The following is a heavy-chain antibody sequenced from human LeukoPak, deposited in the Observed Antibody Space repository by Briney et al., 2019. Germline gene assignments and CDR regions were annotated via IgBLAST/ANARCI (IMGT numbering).Heavy chain of an antibody. V-gene: IGHV1-18*04. D-gene: IGHD3-10*01. CDR3: ARGGLMVRGVMGLVPFDY. Sequence: ASVKVCCKASGYTFTSYGISWVRQAPGQGLEWMGWISAYNGNTNYAQKLQGRVTMTTDTSTSTAYMELRSLRSDDTAVYYCARGGLMVRGVMGLVPFDYWGQGTLVTVSS. CDR1: GYTFTSYG. CDR2: ISAYNGNT. J-gene: IGHJ4*02.